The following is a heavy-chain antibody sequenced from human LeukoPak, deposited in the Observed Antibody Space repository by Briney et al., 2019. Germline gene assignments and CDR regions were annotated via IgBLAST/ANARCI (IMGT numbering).Heavy chain of an antibody. CDR2: ISGSGVST. J-gene: IGHJ4*02. Sequence: PGGSLRLSCAASGFTFSSYAMNWVRQAAGKGLEWVSGISGSGVSTYYADSVKGRFTFSRDNSKNTLYLQMNSLRAEDTAVYYCAKDRGMFLVGYLDYWGQGTLVTVSS. CDR3: AKDRGMFLVGYLDY. D-gene: IGHD2-15*01. V-gene: IGHV3-23*01. CDR1: GFTFSSYA.